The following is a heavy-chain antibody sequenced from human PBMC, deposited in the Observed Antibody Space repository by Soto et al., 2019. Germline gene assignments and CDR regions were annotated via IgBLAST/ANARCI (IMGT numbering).Heavy chain of an antibody. Sequence: SETLSLTCSFSGDSVTSHYLTWIRQSPEKGLEWIGYMHYTGFSHYNPSLKSRVTISVDTSKKQFSLKLSSVTAADTAVYYCARGGHCTNGVCSALDYWGQGTLVTVSS. CDR2: MHYTGFS. D-gene: IGHD2-8*01. V-gene: IGHV4-59*08. J-gene: IGHJ4*02. CDR3: ARGGHCTNGVCSALDY. CDR1: GDSVTSHY.